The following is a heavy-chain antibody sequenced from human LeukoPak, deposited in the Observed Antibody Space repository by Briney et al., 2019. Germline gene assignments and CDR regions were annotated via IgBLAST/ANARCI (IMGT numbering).Heavy chain of an antibody. J-gene: IGHJ4*02. D-gene: IGHD2-21*02. V-gene: IGHV3-23*01. CDR1: GLTFSNYA. CDR2: ISSTNTTI. Sequence: GGSLRLSCPASGLTFSNYAMNWVGQAPGKRLEWVAGISSTNTTINYADPVKGRFTISRDNSRNTVYLQMNSLTAEDTALYYCAKRLRDPRAFDYWGQGTLVTVSS. CDR3: AKRLRDPRAFDY.